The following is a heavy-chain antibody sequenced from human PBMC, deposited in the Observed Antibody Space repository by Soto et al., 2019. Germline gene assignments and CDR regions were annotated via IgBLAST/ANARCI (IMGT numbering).Heavy chain of an antibody. CDR3: ARPDEGGYSSNHHYYYALDV. V-gene: IGHV1-69*01. D-gene: IGHD3-22*01. Sequence: QVQLVQSGAEVKKPGSSVKVSCKASGATSRSYFISGVRQPLGQGLDGWGGISPIFDITNYAQKFQGRVTITADESTSTAYMELSSLGSDDTAVYYCARPDEGGYSSNHHYYYALDVWGQGTTVTV. J-gene: IGHJ6*02. CDR2: ISPIFDIT. CDR1: GATSRSYF.